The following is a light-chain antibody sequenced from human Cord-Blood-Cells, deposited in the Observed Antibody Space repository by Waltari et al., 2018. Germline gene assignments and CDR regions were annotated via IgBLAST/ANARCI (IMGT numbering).Light chain of an antibody. CDR1: SSNIGRNY. CDR2: RNH. CDR3: AAWDESLSGLV. V-gene: IGLV1-47*01. J-gene: IGLJ2*01. Sequence: QSVLTQPPSASGTPGQRVTISCSGSSSNIGRNYVYWYQQLPGTAPKLLIYRNHQRASGVPGRFAGSKSGTSASLAISGRRSEDEADYYCAAWDESLSGLVFGGGTKLTVL.